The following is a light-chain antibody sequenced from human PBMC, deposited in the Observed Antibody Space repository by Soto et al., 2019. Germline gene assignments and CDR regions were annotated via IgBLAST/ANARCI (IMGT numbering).Light chain of an antibody. V-gene: IGKV1-5*01. CDR2: DVS. CDR3: QQYDSYRT. J-gene: IGKJ1*01. CDR1: QNVSTW. Sequence: DIQMTQSPSTLSASVGDRVTITCRPSQNVSTWLAWYQQKSGKAPKLLIYDVSNLESGVPSRFSGSGSGTEFSLTIRGLQTDDFATYYCQQYDSYRTFGQGTQVEIX.